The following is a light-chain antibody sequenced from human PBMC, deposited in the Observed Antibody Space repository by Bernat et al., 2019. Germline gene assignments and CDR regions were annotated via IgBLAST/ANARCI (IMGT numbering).Light chain of an antibody. J-gene: IGKJ4*01. V-gene: IGKV3-20*01. CDR1: QSVTSSY. CDR2: GAS. Sequence: EIVLTQSPATLSLSPGERATLSCRASQSVTSSYLAWYQQKPGQAPRFLIFGASSRAAGIPDRFSGSGSGTDFTLTISRLEPEDFAVYYCQHYGSSPLTFGGGTKVEIK. CDR3: QHYGSSPLT.